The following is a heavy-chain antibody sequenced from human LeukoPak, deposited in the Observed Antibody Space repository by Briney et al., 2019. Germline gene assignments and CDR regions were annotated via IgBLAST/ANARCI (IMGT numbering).Heavy chain of an antibody. Sequence: SETLSLTCTVSGGSISSGSYYWNWIRQHPGKGLEWIGYISYSGNPYYNSSLKSRLIISLDTSKSQVSLKLSSVTAADTAVYYCARSTRRGGAPPYYAMDVWGPGATIIVSS. CDR1: GGSISSGSYY. J-gene: IGHJ6*01. CDR3: ARSTRRGGAPPYYAMDV. CDR2: ISYSGNP. D-gene: IGHD3-16*01. V-gene: IGHV4-31*03.